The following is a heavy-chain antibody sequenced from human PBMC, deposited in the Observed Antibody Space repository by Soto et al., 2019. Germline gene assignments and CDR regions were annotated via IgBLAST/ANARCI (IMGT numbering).Heavy chain of an antibody. CDR1: GFTFTSSA. CDR2: IVVGSGNT. V-gene: IGHV1-58*02. J-gene: IGHJ2*01. CDR3: AADRGIPQQRGYFDL. Sequence: ASVKVSCKASGFTFTSSAMQWVRQARGQRLEWIGWIVVGSGNTNYAQKFQERVTITRDMSTSTAYMELSSLRSEDTAVYYCAADRGIPQQRGYFDLWGRGTLVTVAS. D-gene: IGHD6-13*01.